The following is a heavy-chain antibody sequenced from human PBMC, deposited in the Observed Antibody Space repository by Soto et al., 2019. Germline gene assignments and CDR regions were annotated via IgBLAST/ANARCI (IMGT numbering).Heavy chain of an antibody. J-gene: IGHJ6*02. CDR2: IYPGDSDT. CDR3: AGGGVRGVITRTRDYYGMDV. Sequence: ASVKGSCKASGGTFSSYAISWVRQAPGQGLEWMGIIYPGDSDTRYSPSFQGQVTISADKSISTAYLQWSSLKVSDTAMYYCAGGGVRGVITRTRDYYGMDVWGQGTTVTVSS. D-gene: IGHD3-10*01. CDR1: GGTFSSYA. V-gene: IGHV5-51*01.